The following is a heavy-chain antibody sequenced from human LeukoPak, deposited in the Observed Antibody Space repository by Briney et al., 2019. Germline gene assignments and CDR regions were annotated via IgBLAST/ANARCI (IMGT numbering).Heavy chain of an antibody. J-gene: IGHJ4*02. CDR1: GGSISSYY. CDR3: ARDSSGFVTDY. CDR2: IYTSGST. V-gene: IGHV4-4*07. D-gene: IGHD3-22*01. Sequence: SSETLSLTCTVSGGSISSYYWSWIRQPAGKGLEWIGRIYTSGSTNYNPSLKSRVTMSADTSKNQFSRKLSSVTAADTAVYYCARDSSGFVTDYWGQGTLVTVSS.